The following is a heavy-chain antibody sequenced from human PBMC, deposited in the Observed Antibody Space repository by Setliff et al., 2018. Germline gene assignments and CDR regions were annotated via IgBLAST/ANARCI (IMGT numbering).Heavy chain of an antibody. V-gene: IGHV3-11*01. CDR2: ISRGATTT. CDR3: STKGVPGT. D-gene: IGHD1-1*01. CDR1: GFIFSDYY. J-gene: IGHJ4*02. Sequence: GGSLRLSCAASGFIFSDYYMSWIRQTPGKGLEWVAYISRGATTTYYTDSVKGRFTISRDDGKNSLYLRMNSLRAEDTAVYYCSTKGVPGTGGQGTRVTVSS.